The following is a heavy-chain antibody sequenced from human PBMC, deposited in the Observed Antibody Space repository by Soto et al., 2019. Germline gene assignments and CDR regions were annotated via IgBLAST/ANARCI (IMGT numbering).Heavy chain of an antibody. CDR1: GFTFSAYA. J-gene: IGHJ4*02. CDR3: AIRIFGVEY. D-gene: IGHD3-3*01. V-gene: IGHV3-23*01. Sequence: EVQLWESGEGLVQPGGALRLSFAASGFTFSAYAMSWVRQSPGKGLEWVSAISGTSPSTYYADSVQGRFTISRDSSRKTLFLQMNTLRAEDTAVYFCAIRIFGVEYWGQGTQVTVSS. CDR2: ISGTSPST.